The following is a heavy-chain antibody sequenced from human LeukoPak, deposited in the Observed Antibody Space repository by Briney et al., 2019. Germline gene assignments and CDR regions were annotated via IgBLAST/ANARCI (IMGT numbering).Heavy chain of an antibody. CDR3: ARRGYCGGDCYSDY. Sequence: GESLKISCKGSGYSFATYWIGWVRQMPGKGLEWMGIIYPGDSDTRYSPSFQGQVTISADKSTSTAFLQWSSLKASDTAMYYCARRGYCGGDCYSDYWGQGTLVTVSS. CDR1: GYSFATYW. J-gene: IGHJ4*02. V-gene: IGHV5-51*01. CDR2: IYPGDSDT. D-gene: IGHD2-21*01.